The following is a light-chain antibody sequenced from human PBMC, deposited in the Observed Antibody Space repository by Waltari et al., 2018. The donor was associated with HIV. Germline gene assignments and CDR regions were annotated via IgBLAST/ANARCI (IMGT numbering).Light chain of an antibody. V-gene: IGLV2-8*01. J-gene: IGLJ2*01. CDR1: NNDIGSYDY. CDR2: EVT. Sequence: QSALTQPHSASGSPGQSVTLSCTGSNNDIGSYDYVSWYQLHPVKAPKLVISEVTKRPSGVSDRFSGSKSANTAFLTVSGLQSEDEADYYCSSFVDRDGFYVLFGGGTRLTVL. CDR3: SSFVDRDGFYVL.